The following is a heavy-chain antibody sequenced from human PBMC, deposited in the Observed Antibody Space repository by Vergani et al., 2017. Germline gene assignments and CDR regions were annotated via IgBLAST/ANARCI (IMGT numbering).Heavy chain of an antibody. D-gene: IGHD2-21*01. CDR2: IKSTFDRVTT. CDR3: TTDPRYCGDGSCYWLRDHHYYGMDV. CDR1: GFSFRNAW. Sequence: EVQLVESGGGLVQPGGSLRLSCVASGFSFRNAWMNWVRRTPGKGLEWVGRIKSTFDRVTTDYAAAVKGRFTISRDDSKNTLFLQMYGLTTEDIGVYYCTTDPRYCGDGSCYWLRDHHYYGMDVWGQGTTVTVSS. J-gene: IGHJ6*02. V-gene: IGHV3-15*07.